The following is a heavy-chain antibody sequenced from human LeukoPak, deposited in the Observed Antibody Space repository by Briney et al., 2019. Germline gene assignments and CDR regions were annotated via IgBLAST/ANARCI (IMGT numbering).Heavy chain of an antibody. Sequence: PSETLSLTCTVSGGSVSSGTYYWSWIRQPPGKGLEWIGYIYYSGSTNYNPSLKSRVTISGDTSNNQFSLKLSSVTAADTAVYYCAREKGDSYGHHFDFWGQGTLATVSS. CDR2: IYYSGST. CDR1: GGSVSSGTYY. J-gene: IGHJ4*02. V-gene: IGHV4-61*01. CDR3: AREKGDSYGHHFDF. D-gene: IGHD5-18*01.